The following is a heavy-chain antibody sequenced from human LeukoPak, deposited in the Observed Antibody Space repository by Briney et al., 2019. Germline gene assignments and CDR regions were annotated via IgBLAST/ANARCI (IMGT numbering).Heavy chain of an antibody. J-gene: IGHJ4*02. Sequence: ASVKVSCKASGYTFTSYGISWVRQAPGQGLECMGWISAYNGNTNYAQKLQGRVTMTTDTSTSTAYMELRSLRSDDTAVYYCARDQRLEWFGESDDTAFDYWGQGTLVTVSS. CDR2: ISAYNGNT. D-gene: IGHD3-10*01. CDR1: GYTFTSYG. V-gene: IGHV1-18*01. CDR3: ARDQRLEWFGESDDTAFDY.